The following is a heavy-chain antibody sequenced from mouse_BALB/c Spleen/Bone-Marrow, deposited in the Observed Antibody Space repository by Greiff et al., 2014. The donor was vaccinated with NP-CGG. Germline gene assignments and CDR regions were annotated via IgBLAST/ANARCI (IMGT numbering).Heavy chain of an antibody. CDR2: ITSGGSYT. Sequence: EVKLVESGGGLVKPGGSLKLSCAASGFTFSSCTMSWVRQTPEKRLEWVATITSGGSYTYYPDSVKGRFTISRDNAKNTLYLQMSSLKSEDTAMYYCTRDNGPFDYWGQGTTLTVSS. CDR3: TRDNGPFDY. CDR1: GFTFSSCT. V-gene: IGHV5-6-4*01. J-gene: IGHJ2*01. D-gene: IGHD1-2*01.